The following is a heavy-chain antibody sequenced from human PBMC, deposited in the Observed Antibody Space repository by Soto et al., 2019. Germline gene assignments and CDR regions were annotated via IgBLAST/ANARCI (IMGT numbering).Heavy chain of an antibody. CDR2: IIVSGGTT. V-gene: IGHV3-23*01. CDR3: AKSLTQWRYGMDA. CDR1: GFTFSAYA. Sequence: EVQLLESGGDLLQPGGSLRLSCAASGFTFSAYAMTWARQTPGKGLELVSSIIVSGGTTYYADSVKGRFTMSRDNSVNSLYWQMNSLRADDTAVYYCAKSLTQWRYGMDAWGQGTTVTVSS. J-gene: IGHJ6*02. D-gene: IGHD6-19*01.